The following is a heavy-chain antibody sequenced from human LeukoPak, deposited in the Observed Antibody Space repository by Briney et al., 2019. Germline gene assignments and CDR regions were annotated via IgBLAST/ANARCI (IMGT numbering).Heavy chain of an antibody. J-gene: IGHJ4*02. CDR3: AKDPYGSEVFDY. Sequence: PGGSLTLSCAASRFTFSSYAMSWLRQAPGKELDWVSAISGSGGSTYYADSVKGRFPISRGNFKNTLYLQMNSLRAEDPAVYYCAKDPYGSEVFDYWGQGTLVTVSS. D-gene: IGHD3-10*01. CDR2: ISGSGGST. V-gene: IGHV3-23*01. CDR1: RFTFSSYA.